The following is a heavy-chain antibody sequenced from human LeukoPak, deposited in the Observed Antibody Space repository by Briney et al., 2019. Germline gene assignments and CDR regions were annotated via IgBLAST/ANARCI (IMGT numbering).Heavy chain of an antibody. CDR1: GGSISSHF. CDR2: IYNSGTT. CDR3: TKATQWLAFDY. J-gene: IGHJ4*02. D-gene: IGHD6-19*01. Sequence: PSETLSLTCTVSGGSISSHFWSWVRQPPGKGLEWIGNIYNSGTTNYNPTLESRVTISVDTSKNQLSLQLTSVTAAHTAVYYCTKATQWLAFDYWGRGTLVTVSS. V-gene: IGHV4-59*11.